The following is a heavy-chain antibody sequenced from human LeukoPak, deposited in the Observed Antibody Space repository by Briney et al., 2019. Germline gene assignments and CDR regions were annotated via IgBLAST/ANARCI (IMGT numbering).Heavy chain of an antibody. V-gene: IGHV4-39*01. J-gene: IGHJ4*02. Sequence: SETLSLTCTVSGGSISSSGHYWGWIRQPPGKGLEWIGSIYYNGNTYYNPSLKSRVTIFVDTSKNQFSLKLTSVTAADTAVYYCARAHYEGVWGSYRTDPNYFDYWGQGTLVTASS. CDR1: GGSISSSGHY. D-gene: IGHD3-16*02. CDR3: ARAHYEGVWGSYRTDPNYFDY. CDR2: IYYNGNT.